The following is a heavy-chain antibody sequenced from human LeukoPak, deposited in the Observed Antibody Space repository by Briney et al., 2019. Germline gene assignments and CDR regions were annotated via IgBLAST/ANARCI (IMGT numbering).Heavy chain of an antibody. Sequence: SETLSLTCTVSGGSLSSYYWSWLRQPPGKELEWIGCIYYSRSTNYNPSLKSRVTISVDTSKNQFSLKLSSVTAADTAVYYCARESYYYGSGSYYYPFDYWGQGTLVTVSS. CDR1: GGSLSSYY. D-gene: IGHD3-10*01. CDR3: ARESYYYGSGSYYYPFDY. V-gene: IGHV4-59*12. CDR2: IYYSRST. J-gene: IGHJ4*02.